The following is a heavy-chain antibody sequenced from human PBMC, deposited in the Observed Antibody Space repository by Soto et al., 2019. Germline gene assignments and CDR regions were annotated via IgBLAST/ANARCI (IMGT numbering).Heavy chain of an antibody. CDR3: TKSWLFEKNWFDP. CDR1: GLSFTTYG. J-gene: IGHJ5*02. CDR2: ISSTGLYT. V-gene: IGHV3-23*01. D-gene: IGHD3-22*01. Sequence: PGGSLRLSCAASGLSFTTYGMSWVRQAPGKGLEWVSDISSTGLYTYHADSVKGRFTISRDNSKNTLYLQMNSLRVDDTAVYFCTKSWLFEKNWFDPWGQGTLVTVSS.